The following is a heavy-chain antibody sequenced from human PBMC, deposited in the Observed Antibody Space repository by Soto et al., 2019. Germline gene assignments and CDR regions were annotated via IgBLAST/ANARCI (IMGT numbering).Heavy chain of an antibody. CDR3: ARDKIGRSYSSSWYGWFAP. V-gene: IGHV4-30-4*01. CDR2: IYYRGST. J-gene: IGHJ5*02. Sequence: HVHLQESDPGLVKPSPTLSLTCSVPGGSISSGDSYWSGIRQPPGKCMKWIGYIYYRGSTYYTPSLKSRVTIAVDTSKNQFSLELRSVTASDTAVYYWARDKIGRSYSSSWYGWFAPWGQGTLVTVSS. CDR1: GGSISSGDSY. D-gene: IGHD6-13*01.